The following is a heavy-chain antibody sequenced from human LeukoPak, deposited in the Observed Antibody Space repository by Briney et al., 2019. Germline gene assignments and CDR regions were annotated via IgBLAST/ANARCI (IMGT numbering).Heavy chain of an antibody. D-gene: IGHD5-18*01. V-gene: IGHV1-2*02. CDR3: ARKAGYSYGPYYYYYMDV. CDR2: INPNSGGT. Sequence: ASVKVSCKASGYTFTGFYIHWVRQAPGQGLEWMGWINPNSGGTNYAQKFQGRVTMTRDTSISTAYMELGRLRSDDTAVYYCARKAGYSYGPYYYYYMDVWGKGTTVTVSS. CDR1: GYTFTGFY. J-gene: IGHJ6*03.